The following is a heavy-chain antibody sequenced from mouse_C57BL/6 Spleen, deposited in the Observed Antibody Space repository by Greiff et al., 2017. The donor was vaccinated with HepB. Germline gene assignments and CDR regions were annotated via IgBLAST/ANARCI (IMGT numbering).Heavy chain of an antibody. J-gene: IGHJ1*03. CDR3: ARFGIYWYFDV. V-gene: IGHV5-17*01. D-gene: IGHD1-1*02. Sequence: EVMLVESGGGLVKPGGSLKLSCAASGFTFSDYGMHWVRQAPEKGLEWVAYISSGSSTIYYADTVKGRFTISRDNAKNTLFLQMTSLRSEDTARYYCARFGIYWYFDVWGTGTTVTVSS. CDR1: GFTFSDYG. CDR2: ISSGSSTI.